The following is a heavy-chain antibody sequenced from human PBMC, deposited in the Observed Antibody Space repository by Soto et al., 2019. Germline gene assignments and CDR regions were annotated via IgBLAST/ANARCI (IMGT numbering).Heavy chain of an antibody. V-gene: IGHV3-23*01. CDR2: ISGSGGST. CDR3: AKVASGSGSYYADPRSYYYFDY. D-gene: IGHD3-10*01. Sequence: PGGSLRLSCAASGFTFSSYAMSWVRQAPGKGLEWVSAISGSGGSTYYADSVKGRFTISRDNSKNTLYLQMNSLRAEDTAVYYCAKVASGSGSYYADPRSYYYFDYWGQGTLVTVSS. J-gene: IGHJ4*02. CDR1: GFTFSSYA.